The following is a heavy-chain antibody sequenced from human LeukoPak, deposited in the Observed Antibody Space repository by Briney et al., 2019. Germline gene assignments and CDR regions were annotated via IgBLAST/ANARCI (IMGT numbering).Heavy chain of an antibody. CDR3: ARGPMVRGVLFDY. Sequence: SETLSLTCTVSGGSISSYYWSWIRQPPGKGLEWIGYIYYSGSTNYNPSPKSRVTISVDTSKNQFSLKLSSVTAADTAVYYCARGPMVRGVLFDYWGQGTLVTVSS. V-gene: IGHV4-59*01. D-gene: IGHD3-10*01. CDR2: IYYSGST. J-gene: IGHJ4*02. CDR1: GGSISSYY.